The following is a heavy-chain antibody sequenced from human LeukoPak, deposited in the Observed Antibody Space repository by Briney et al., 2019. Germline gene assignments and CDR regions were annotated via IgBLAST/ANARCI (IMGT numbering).Heavy chain of an antibody. D-gene: IGHD1-26*01. CDR1: GFTFSSYS. CDR3: ARVAGSHWGFDY. J-gene: IGHJ4*02. V-gene: IGHV3-7*01. Sequence: GGSLRLSCAASGFTFSSYSMNWVRQAPGKGLEWVANIKQDGSENYYVDSVKGRFTISSDTAKNSPYLQMNSLRAEDTAVYYCARVAGSHWGFDYWGQGTLVTVSS. CDR2: IKQDGSEN.